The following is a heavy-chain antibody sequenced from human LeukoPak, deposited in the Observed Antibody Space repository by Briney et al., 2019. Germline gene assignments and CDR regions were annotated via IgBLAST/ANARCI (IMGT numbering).Heavy chain of an antibody. D-gene: IGHD2-15*01. Sequence: SETLSLTCTVSDGSISSYYWSWIRQPPGKGLEWIGYIYYSGSTNYNPSLKSRVTISVDTSKNQFSLKLNSVTAADTAVFYCARSVEGYCSGGSCYSYSYYMDVWGKGTTVTVSS. CDR2: IYYSGST. CDR3: ARSVEGYCSGGSCYSYSYYMDV. J-gene: IGHJ6*03. V-gene: IGHV4-59*01. CDR1: DGSISSYY.